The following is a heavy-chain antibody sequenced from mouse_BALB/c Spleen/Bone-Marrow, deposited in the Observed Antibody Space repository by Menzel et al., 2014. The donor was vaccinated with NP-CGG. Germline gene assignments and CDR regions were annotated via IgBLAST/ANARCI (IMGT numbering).Heavy chain of an antibody. CDR3: ARGGNWEDFDY. J-gene: IGHJ2*01. D-gene: IGHD4-1*01. Sequence: EVHLVESGGGLVQPGGSRKLSCAASGFTFSSFGMHWVRRAPERGLEWVAYISSGSSTIFYADTVKGRFTISRDNPKNTLFLQMTSLRSEDTAMYYCARGGNWEDFDYWGQGTTLTVSS. CDR2: ISSGSSTI. V-gene: IGHV5-17*02. CDR1: GFTFSSFG.